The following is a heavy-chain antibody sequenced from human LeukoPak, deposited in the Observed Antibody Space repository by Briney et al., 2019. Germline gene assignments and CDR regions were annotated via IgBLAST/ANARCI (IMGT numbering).Heavy chain of an antibody. CDR2: ISSSSSYI. D-gene: IGHD2-2*01. Sequence: GGSLRLSCAASGFTFSSYSMNWVRQAPGKGLEWVSSISSSSSYIYYADSVKGRFTISRDKAKNSLYLQMNSLRAEDTAVYYCARVLGYCSSTSCSDYYYYMDVWGKGTTVTVSS. CDR1: GFTFSSYS. V-gene: IGHV3-21*01. CDR3: ARVLGYCSSTSCSDYYYYMDV. J-gene: IGHJ6*03.